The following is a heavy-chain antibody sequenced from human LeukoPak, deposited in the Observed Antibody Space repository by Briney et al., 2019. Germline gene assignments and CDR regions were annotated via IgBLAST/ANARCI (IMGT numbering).Heavy chain of an antibody. CDR1: GYTFSGYH. J-gene: IGHJ4*02. V-gene: IGHV1-2*02. CDR3: ARITDRGALDY. CDR2: INPNSGGT. Sequence: ASVKLSCKASGYTFSGYHTHWVRQAPGQGLEWMGWINPNSGGTNYAQKFQGRVTMTRDTSISTAYMELSRLRSDDTAVYYCARITDRGALDYWGQGTLVTVSS. D-gene: IGHD1-26*01.